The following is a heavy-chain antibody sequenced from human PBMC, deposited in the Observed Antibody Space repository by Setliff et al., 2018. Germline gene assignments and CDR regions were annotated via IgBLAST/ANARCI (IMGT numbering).Heavy chain of an antibody. V-gene: IGHV3-48*03. J-gene: IGHJ6*02. Sequence: GGSLRLSCAASGFTFSSHTMNWVRQGPGKGLEWVAYFSSSGSISYANSVKGRSTISRDNAKNSLYLQMNSLRVEDTAVYYCARDGGMGMVKGYYYGLDAWGPGTSVTVSS. D-gene: IGHD5-18*01. CDR2: FSSSGSI. CDR3: ARDGGMGMVKGYYYGLDA. CDR1: GFTFSSHT.